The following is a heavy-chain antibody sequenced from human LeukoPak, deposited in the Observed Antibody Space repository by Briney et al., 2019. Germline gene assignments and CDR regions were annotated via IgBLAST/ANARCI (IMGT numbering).Heavy chain of an antibody. CDR2: ISGSGGTM. D-gene: IGHD5-12*01. Sequence: PPGGSLRLSCAASGLTFSTYKMNWVRQAPGKGLEWVSYISGSGGTMYYSDSVRGRFTISRDNAKDALYLQMNSLRAEDTGVYYCATVDIPSPAGDYWGQGTLVTVSS. J-gene: IGHJ4*02. V-gene: IGHV3-48*03. CDR3: ATVDIPSPAGDY. CDR1: GLTFSTYK.